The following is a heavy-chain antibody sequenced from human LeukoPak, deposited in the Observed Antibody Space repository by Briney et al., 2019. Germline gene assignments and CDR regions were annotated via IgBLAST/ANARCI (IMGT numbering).Heavy chain of an antibody. V-gene: IGHV1-18*01. CDR1: GYTYTRYG. J-gene: IGHJ5*02. Sequence: GASEKVSCKASGYTYTRYGISWVRQAPGQALEGMGYISAYSDNTNYAQKPQGRVTMTADTSTSTAYMELRSLRSDDSAVYYCAREACSSTSCYAWFDPWGQGTLVTVSS. CDR3: AREACSSTSCYAWFDP. D-gene: IGHD2-2*01. CDR2: ISAYSDNT.